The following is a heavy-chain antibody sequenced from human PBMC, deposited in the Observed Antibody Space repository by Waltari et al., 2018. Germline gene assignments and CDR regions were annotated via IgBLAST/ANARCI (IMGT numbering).Heavy chain of an antibody. J-gene: IGHJ4*02. CDR3: VLYSSEVLGDC. Sequence: PLVESAGGLVQPGVHLNLSCAAPGLTSLNSWLHWVRQAPGTGLLSFAHSNTYGGITNYADTGKGRFTISRDNAKNTLFLQMNSLRAEDTALYYCVLYSSEVLGDCWGRGTLVTVSS. CDR1: GLTSLNSW. D-gene: IGHD4-4*01. V-gene: IGHV3-74*01. CDR2: SNTYGGIT.